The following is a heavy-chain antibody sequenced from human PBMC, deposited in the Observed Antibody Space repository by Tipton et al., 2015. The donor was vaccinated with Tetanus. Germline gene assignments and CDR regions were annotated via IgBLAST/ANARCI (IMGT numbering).Heavy chain of an antibody. D-gene: IGHD2-15*01. CDR1: GGTFTTASGGSFSSSA. Sequence: QVQLVQSGAEVKKPGSSVKVSCKASGGTFTTASGGSFSSSAFSWVRQAPGQGLEWMGGIFPQFGTSNYAPKFQGRVTLTADKSTGTAYMDLSSLRSDDTAVYYCVRPDRYCSGGSCYLALDSWGQGTLITVSS. V-gene: IGHV1-69*06. CDR3: VRPDRYCSGGSCYLALDS. J-gene: IGHJ5*01. CDR2: IFPQFGTS.